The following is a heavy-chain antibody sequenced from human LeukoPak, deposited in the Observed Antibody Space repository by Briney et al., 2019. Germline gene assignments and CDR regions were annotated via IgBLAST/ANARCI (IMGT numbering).Heavy chain of an antibody. D-gene: IGHD2-15*01. V-gene: IGHV4-4*07. Sequence: AETLSLTCTVSVGSISSYYWSWIRQPAGKGLEWIGRIYTSGSTNYSASLKSRVTMSVDTSKNQFSLKLSSVTAADTAVYYCARDSGYCSGGSCYQGGYYYYMDVWGKGTTVTISS. CDR3: ARDSGYCSGGSCYQGGYYYYMDV. CDR2: IYTSGST. CDR1: VGSISSYY. J-gene: IGHJ6*03.